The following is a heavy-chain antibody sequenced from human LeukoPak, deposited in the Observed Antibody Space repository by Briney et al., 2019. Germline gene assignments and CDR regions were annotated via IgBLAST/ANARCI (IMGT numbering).Heavy chain of an antibody. D-gene: IGHD6-19*01. CDR2: INADNGNT. J-gene: IGHJ4*02. CDR3: ARDEISGGWYNH. CDR1: GYTFTSRG. V-gene: IGHV1-18*04. Sequence: ASVKVSCKASGYTFTSRGFSWVRQAPGQVLEWMGWINADNGNTNYAQKFQGRVTVTPDTSTSTAYMELRSLRSDDTAVYYCARDEISGGWYNHWGQGTLVTVSS.